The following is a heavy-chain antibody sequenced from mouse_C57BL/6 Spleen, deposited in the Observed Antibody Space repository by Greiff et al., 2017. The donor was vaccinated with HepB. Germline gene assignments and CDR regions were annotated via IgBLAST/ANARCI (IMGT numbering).Heavy chain of an antibody. J-gene: IGHJ3*01. Sequence: EVMLVESGGGLVKPGGSLKLSCAASGFTFSSYAMSWVRQTPEKRLEWVATISDGGSYTYYPDNVKGRFTISRDNAKNNLYLQMSHLKSEDTAMYYCAREVYYGSSYLAGFAYWGQGTLVTVSA. CDR1: GFTFSSYA. D-gene: IGHD1-1*01. CDR2: ISDGGSYT. V-gene: IGHV5-4*01. CDR3: AREVYYGSSYLAGFAY.